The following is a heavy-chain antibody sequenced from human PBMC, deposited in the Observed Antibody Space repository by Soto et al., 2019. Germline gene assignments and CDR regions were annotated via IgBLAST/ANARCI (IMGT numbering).Heavy chain of an antibody. CDR1: GGSMSSPNW. CDR3: ATGSTYYSGSGGMWYS. D-gene: IGHD3-10*01. CDR2: IHHSGAP. Sequence: QVRLQESGPGLVKPSGTLSPTCLVSGGSMSSPNWWTWVRQAPVEGLAWIAAIHHSGAPNYNPSLQSRAVISIDKSNNQFSLLLTSVTAADTAVYYCATGSTYYSGSGGMWYSLGRGALVTVAS. V-gene: IGHV4-4*02. J-gene: IGHJ4*02.